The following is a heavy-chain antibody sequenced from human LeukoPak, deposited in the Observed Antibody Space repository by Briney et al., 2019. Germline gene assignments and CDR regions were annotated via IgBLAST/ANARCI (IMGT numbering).Heavy chain of an antibody. J-gene: IGHJ3*02. CDR2: IIPIFGTA. V-gene: IGHV1-69*13. CDR1: GYDFTNYA. Sequence: SVKVSCKASGYDFTNYAITWVRQAPGQGLEWMGGIIPIFGTANYAQKFQGRVTITADESTSTAYMELSSLRSEDTAVYYCARDPPYSSSRLDAFDIWGQGTMVTVSS. CDR3: ARDPPYSSSRLDAFDI. D-gene: IGHD6-6*01.